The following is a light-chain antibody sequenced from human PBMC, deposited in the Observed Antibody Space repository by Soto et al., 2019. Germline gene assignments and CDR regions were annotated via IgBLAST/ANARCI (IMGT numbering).Light chain of an antibody. CDR1: QSFTTSQ. V-gene: IGKV3-20*01. CDR2: GAS. Sequence: PGERATLFCRASQSFTTSQLAWYQQRPGQAPRVLIFGASRRATGIPDRFSGSGSGTDFTLTISGLEPEDVAVYYCQQYGSSLLTLGGGTKVDIK. CDR3: QQYGSSLLT. J-gene: IGKJ4*01.